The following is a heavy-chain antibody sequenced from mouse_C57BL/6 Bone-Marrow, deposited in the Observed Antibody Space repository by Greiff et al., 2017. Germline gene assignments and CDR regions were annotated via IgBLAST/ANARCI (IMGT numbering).Heavy chain of an antibody. Sequence: VHVKQSGGDLVKPGGSLKLSCAASGFTFSSYGMSWVRQTPDKRLEWVATISSGGSYTYYPDSVKGRFTFSRDTAKNNLYLQMSSLKSEDTAMYYCARRDGTYFDYWGQGTTLTVSS. CDR1: GFTFSSYG. CDR2: ISSGGSYT. V-gene: IGHV5-6*01. J-gene: IGHJ2*01. CDR3: ARRDGTYFDY. D-gene: IGHD4-1*01.